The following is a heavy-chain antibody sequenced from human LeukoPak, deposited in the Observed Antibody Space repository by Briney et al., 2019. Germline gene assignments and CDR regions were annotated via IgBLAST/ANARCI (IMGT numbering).Heavy chain of an antibody. D-gene: IGHD6-19*01. Sequence: SGPTLVNPTQTLTLTCTFSGFSLRTGGMCVNWIRQVPGKALEWLARIDWDDDKYYSTSLKTRLTISKDTSKNQVVLTMTNMDPVDTATYYCARRRSSSGHYNFDYWGQGILVTVSS. CDR1: GFSLRTGGMC. CDR2: IDWDDDK. V-gene: IGHV2-70*11. CDR3: ARRRSSSGHYNFDY. J-gene: IGHJ4*02.